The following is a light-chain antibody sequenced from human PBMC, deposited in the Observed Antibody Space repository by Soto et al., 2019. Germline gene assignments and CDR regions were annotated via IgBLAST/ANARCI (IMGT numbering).Light chain of an antibody. CDR2: AAS. Sequence: DIQMTQSPSSLSASIGDRVTITCRASQSISSYLNWFQQKPGEAPKLLIQAASSLQSGVPSRFSGSGSCTDFTLTINSLQPEDFAVYYCQQSYSATVSFGQGHKVDIK. J-gene: IGKJ2*03. V-gene: IGKV1-39*01. CDR3: QQSYSATVS. CDR1: QSISSY.